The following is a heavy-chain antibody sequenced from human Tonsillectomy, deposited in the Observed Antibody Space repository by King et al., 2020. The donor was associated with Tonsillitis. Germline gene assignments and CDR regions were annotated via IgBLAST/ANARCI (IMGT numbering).Heavy chain of an antibody. V-gene: IGHV3-33*05. CDR2: ISYDGSNK. D-gene: IGHD3-22*01. Sequence: VQLVESGGGVVQPGRSLRLSCAASRFTFSSYGMHWVRQAPGKGLEWVAVISYDGSNKYYADSVKGRFTISRDNSRNTLYLQMNSLRAEDTAVYYCAREIGLWLSYVLDCWGQGTLVTVSA. CDR3: AREIGLWLSYVLDC. J-gene: IGHJ4*02. CDR1: RFTFSSYG.